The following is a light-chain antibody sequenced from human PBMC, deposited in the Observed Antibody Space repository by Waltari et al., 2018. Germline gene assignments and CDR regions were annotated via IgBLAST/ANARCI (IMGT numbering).Light chain of an antibody. J-gene: IGLJ1*01. CDR1: SLRAYY. V-gene: IGLV3-19*01. CDR2: GKN. Sequence: SSELTQDPAVSVAMGQTVWITCQGDSLRAYYANWYHQKPGQAPLLVMYGKNNRPSGIPDRFSGSYSGETAALTITGAQAEDEGAYYCNSRDSSGHPFVFGTGTKLTVL. CDR3: NSRDSSGHPFV.